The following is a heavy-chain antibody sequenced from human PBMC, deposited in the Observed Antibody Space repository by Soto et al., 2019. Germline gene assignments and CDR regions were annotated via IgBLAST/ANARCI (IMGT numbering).Heavy chain of an antibody. D-gene: IGHD2-2*01. V-gene: IGHV3-73*01. CDR1: GFTFSGSA. CDR2: IRSKANSYAT. J-gene: IGHJ6*02. Sequence: PGGSLRLSCAASGFTFSGSAMHWVRQASGKGLEWVGRIRSKANSYATAYAASVKGRFTISRDDSKNTAYLQMNSLKTEDTAVYYCTRRLGSVPATNYGMDVWGQGTTVTVSS. CDR3: TRRLGSVPATNYGMDV.